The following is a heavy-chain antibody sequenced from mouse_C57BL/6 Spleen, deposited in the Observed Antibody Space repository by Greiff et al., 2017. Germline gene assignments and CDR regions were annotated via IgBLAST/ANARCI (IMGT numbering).Heavy chain of an antibody. CDR1: GYTFTDYY. Sequence: QVQLKQSGAELVRPGASVKLSCKASGYTFTDYYINWVKQRPGQGLEWIARIYPGSGNTYYNEKFKGKATLTAEKSSSTAYMQLSSLTSEDSAVYFCARPLYYGSSYGYAMDYWGQGTSVTVSS. V-gene: IGHV1-76*01. CDR3: ARPLYYGSSYGYAMDY. CDR2: IYPGSGNT. J-gene: IGHJ4*01. D-gene: IGHD1-1*01.